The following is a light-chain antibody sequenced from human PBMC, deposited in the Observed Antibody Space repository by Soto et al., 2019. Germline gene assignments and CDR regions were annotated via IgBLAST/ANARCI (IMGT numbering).Light chain of an antibody. CDR1: RSNIGAPYG. J-gene: IGLJ2*01. V-gene: IGLV1-40*01. Sequence: SVLTQPPSVSGAPGRRVTISCTGSRSNIGAPYGVHWYQQLPGTAPTLLIYGNNNRPSGVPDRFSGSQSGTSASLAITGLQAEDEADYYCQSYDSSLTALVFGGGTKLTVL. CDR3: QSYDSSLTALV. CDR2: GNN.